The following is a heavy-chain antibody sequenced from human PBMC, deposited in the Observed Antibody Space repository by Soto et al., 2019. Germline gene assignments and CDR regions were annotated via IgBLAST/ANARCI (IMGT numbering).Heavy chain of an antibody. CDR3: ANEIRPNDY. V-gene: IGHV3-23*01. J-gene: IGHJ4*02. D-gene: IGHD4-17*01. Sequence: EVQLLESGGGLVQPGGSLRLSCAASGLPFSSHAMSWVRQAPGKGLEWVSSISISGGNTYYADSVRGRYTIYRDNSKNTLYLHRNSLTSEATAIYYCANEIRPNDYWGQGTLVTVSS. CDR1: GLPFSSHA. CDR2: ISISGGNT.